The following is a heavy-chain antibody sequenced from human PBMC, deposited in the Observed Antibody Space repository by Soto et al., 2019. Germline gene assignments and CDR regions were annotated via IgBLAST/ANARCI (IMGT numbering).Heavy chain of an antibody. D-gene: IGHD3-3*01. V-gene: IGHV4-31*03. CDR1: GGSISSGDYY. J-gene: IGHJ5*02. CDR3: ARWWSGSRQGFDP. Sequence: QVQLQESGPGLVKPSQTLSLTCTVSGGSISSGDYYWSWIRQHQGKGLEWIGYIYYSGSTYYNQSLKSRGTISVDTSKNQFSLTLSSRTAADTAVYDCARWWSGSRQGFDPWGQGTLVTVSS. CDR2: IYYSGST.